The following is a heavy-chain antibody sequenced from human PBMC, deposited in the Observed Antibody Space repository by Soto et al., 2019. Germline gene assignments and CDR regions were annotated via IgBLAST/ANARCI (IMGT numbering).Heavy chain of an antibody. CDR3: ARAEDSGYVNRGYSFHY. V-gene: IGHV4-34*01. D-gene: IGHD5-12*01. CDR2: INHSGST. J-gene: IGHJ4*02. Sequence: PSETLSLTCAVYGGSFSGYYWSWIRQPPGKGLEWIGEINHSGSTNYNPSLKSRVTISVDTSKNQFSLKLSSVTAADTAVYYCARAEDSGYVNRGYSFHYWGQGTLVTVSS. CDR1: GGSFSGYY.